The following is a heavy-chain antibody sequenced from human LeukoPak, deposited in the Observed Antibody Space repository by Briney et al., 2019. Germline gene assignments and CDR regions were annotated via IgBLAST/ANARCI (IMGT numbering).Heavy chain of an antibody. CDR1: GYTFTDYY. CDR3: ARQNTGQLDY. Sequence: GASVKVACKASGYTFTDYYIHWVRQAPGQSLEWMGWINAKSGDTEYAQKFQARVTMTRDTSITTTYMEVSRLSSDDTAVYYCARQNTGQLDYWGQGTLVTVSA. CDR2: INAKSGDT. D-gene: IGHD2-8*02. J-gene: IGHJ4*02. V-gene: IGHV1-2*02.